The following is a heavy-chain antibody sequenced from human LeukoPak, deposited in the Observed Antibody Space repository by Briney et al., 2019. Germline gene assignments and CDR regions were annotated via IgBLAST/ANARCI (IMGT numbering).Heavy chain of an antibody. J-gene: IGHJ4*02. CDR3: AATFGGVTFDY. Sequence: PSETLSLTCTVSGGSVSSGSYHWSWIRQPPGKGLEWIGYISYSGSTNYNPSLKSRVIISVDTSKNQFSLKLSSVTAADTAVYYCAATFGGVTFDYWGQGTLVTVSS. CDR2: ISYSGST. CDR1: GGSVSSGSYH. D-gene: IGHD3-16*01. V-gene: IGHV4-61*01.